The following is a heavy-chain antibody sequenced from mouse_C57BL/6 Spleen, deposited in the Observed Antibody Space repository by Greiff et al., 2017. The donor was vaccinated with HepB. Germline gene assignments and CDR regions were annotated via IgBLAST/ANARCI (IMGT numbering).Heavy chain of an antibody. CDR3: TGGVIHWYFDV. J-gene: IGHJ1*03. CDR2: IRLKSDNYAT. Sequence: EVKLMESGGGLVQPGGSMKLSCVASGFTFSNYWMNWVRQSPEKGLEWVAQIRLKSDNYATHYAESVKGRFTISRDDSKSSVYLQMNNLRAEDTGIYYCTGGVIHWYFDVWGTGTTVTVSS. V-gene: IGHV6-3*01. CDR1: GFTFSNYW. D-gene: IGHD2-13*01.